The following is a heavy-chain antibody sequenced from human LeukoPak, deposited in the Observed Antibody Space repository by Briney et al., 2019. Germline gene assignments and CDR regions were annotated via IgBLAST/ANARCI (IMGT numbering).Heavy chain of an antibody. CDR3: AREREGPYGYLDY. Sequence: PSETLSLTCTVSGGSISSYYWSWIRQPPGKGLEWIGYIHYSGSTNYNPSLKSRVTISVDTSKNQFSLKLSSVTAADTAVYYCAREREGPYGYLDYWGQGTLVTVSS. J-gene: IGHJ4*02. CDR2: IHYSGST. V-gene: IGHV4-59*01. D-gene: IGHD4-17*01. CDR1: GGSISSYY.